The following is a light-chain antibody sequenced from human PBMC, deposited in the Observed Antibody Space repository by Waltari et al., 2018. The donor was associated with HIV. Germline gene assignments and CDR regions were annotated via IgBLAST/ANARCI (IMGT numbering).Light chain of an antibody. V-gene: IGLV2-14*03. CDR1: SSDVGGYNY. J-gene: IGLJ3*02. Sequence: QSALTQPASVSGSPGQSITMSCTGTSSDVGGYNYVSWFQQHPGKAPKLMIYHVTKRPSGISNRFSGSKSGNTASLTISGLQAEDEAAYYCISYTDSSTWVFGGGTKLTVL. CDR2: HVT. CDR3: ISYTDSSTWV.